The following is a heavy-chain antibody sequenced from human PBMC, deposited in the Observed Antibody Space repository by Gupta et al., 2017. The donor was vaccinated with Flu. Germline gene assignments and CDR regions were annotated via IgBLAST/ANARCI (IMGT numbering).Heavy chain of an antibody. CDR1: GGSFSGYY. D-gene: IGHD2-15*01. CDR3: ARGHCISSVCPLDA. V-gene: IGHV4-34*01. CDR2: ITDSGFT. J-gene: IGHJ5*02. Sequence: QVQLQQWGAGLLKPSETLSLTCGVSGGSFSGYYWTWIRQSPGKGLEWIGEITDSGFTNYNPSLNDRVTMSVDMSKIHFSMQLNSVTAADTAVYYCARGHCISSVCPLDAWGRGALVTVSS.